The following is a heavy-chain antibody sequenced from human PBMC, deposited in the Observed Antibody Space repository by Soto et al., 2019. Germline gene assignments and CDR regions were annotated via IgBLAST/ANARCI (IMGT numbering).Heavy chain of an antibody. Sequence: QVQLQQWGAGLLKPSETLSLTCAVYGGSFSGYYWSWIRQPPGKGLEWIGEINHSGSTNYNPSLKSRVTISVDTSKNQFSLKLSSVTAADTAVYYCARGPVGELRFLEWFQLGGYYYYGMDVWGQGTTVTVSS. CDR2: INHSGST. V-gene: IGHV4-34*01. CDR3: ARGPVGELRFLEWFQLGGYYYYGMDV. J-gene: IGHJ6*02. CDR1: GGSFSGYY. D-gene: IGHD3-3*01.